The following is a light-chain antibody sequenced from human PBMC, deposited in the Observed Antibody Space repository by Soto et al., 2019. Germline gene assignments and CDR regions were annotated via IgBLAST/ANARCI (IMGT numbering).Light chain of an antibody. J-gene: IGLJ1*01. CDR1: SSDVGGYNY. CDR2: EVY. V-gene: IGLV2-8*01. Sequence: QSARTQPPSASGSPGQSVTISCTGTSSDVGGYNYVSWYQHHPGKAPKLIIYEVYKRPSGVPDRFSGSKSGNTAALTVSGLQAEDEADYSCSSYVATYSYVFRTGTKVTDL. CDR3: SSYVATYSYV.